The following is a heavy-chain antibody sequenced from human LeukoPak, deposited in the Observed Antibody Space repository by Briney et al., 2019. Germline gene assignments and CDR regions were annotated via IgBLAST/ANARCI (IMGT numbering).Heavy chain of an antibody. D-gene: IGHD6-13*01. CDR3: ARLSTSIAAAGTFDY. V-gene: IGHV4-34*01. CDR2: INHSGST. CDR1: GGSFSGYY. Sequence: SETLSLTCAVYGGSFSGYYWSWIRHPPGKGLELIGKINHSGSTNYNPSLKSRVTISVDTSKNQFSLKLSSVTAADTAVYYCARLSTSIAAAGTFDYWGQGTLVTVSS. J-gene: IGHJ4*02.